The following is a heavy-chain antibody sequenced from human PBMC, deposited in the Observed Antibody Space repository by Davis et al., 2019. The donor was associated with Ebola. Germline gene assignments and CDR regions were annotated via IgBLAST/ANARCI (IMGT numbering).Heavy chain of an antibody. J-gene: IGHJ6*02. Sequence: SETLSLTCTVSGGSISSSSYYWTWIRQPPGKGLEWLGEIDHSGSTNYNPSLKTRITISIDTSKNQFSLRLSSVTAADTAVYYCGRVVASEGIWGQGTTVTVSS. CDR2: IDHSGST. CDR1: GGSISSSSYY. D-gene: IGHD5-12*01. V-gene: IGHV4-39*07. CDR3: GRVVASEGI.